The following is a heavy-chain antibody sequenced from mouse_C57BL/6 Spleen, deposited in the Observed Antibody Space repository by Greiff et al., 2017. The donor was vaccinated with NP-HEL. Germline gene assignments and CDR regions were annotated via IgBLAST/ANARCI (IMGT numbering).Heavy chain of an antibody. CDR1: GYTFTSYW. CDR3: AREEVTGTRFAY. D-gene: IGHD4-1*01. V-gene: IGHV1-55*01. CDR2: IYPGSGST. Sequence: QVQLQQPGAELVKPGASVKMSCKASGYTFTSYWITWVKQRPGQGLEWIGDIYPGSGSTNYNEKFKSKATLTVDTSSSTAYMQLSSLTSEDSAVYYCAREEVTGTRFAYWGQGTLVTVSA. J-gene: IGHJ3*01.